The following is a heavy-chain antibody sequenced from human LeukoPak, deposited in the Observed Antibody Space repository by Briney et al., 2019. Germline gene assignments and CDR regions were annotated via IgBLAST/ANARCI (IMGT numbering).Heavy chain of an antibody. CDR3: ARDPNWNDGWNWFDP. D-gene: IGHD1-1*01. CDR2: ISSSGSTI. J-gene: IGHJ5*02. CDR1: GFTFSSYE. Sequence: PGGSLRLSXAASGFTFSSYEMNWVRQAPGKGLEWVSYISSSGSTIYYADSVKGRFTISRDNAKNSLYLQMNSLRAEDTAVYYCARDPNWNDGWNWFDPWGQGTLVTASS. V-gene: IGHV3-48*03.